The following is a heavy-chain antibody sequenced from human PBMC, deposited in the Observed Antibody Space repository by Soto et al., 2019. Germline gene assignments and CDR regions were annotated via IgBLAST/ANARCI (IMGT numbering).Heavy chain of an antibody. Sequence: GGSLRLSCAASGFTFSSYGMHWVRQAPGKGLEWVAVIWYDGSNNYYADSVKGRFTISRDNSKNTLYLQMNSLRAEDTAVFYCARPPAYYYDSSGYPDYWGQGTLVTVSS. V-gene: IGHV3-33*01. CDR3: ARPPAYYYDSSGYPDY. CDR2: IWYDGSNN. D-gene: IGHD3-22*01. J-gene: IGHJ4*02. CDR1: GFTFSSYG.